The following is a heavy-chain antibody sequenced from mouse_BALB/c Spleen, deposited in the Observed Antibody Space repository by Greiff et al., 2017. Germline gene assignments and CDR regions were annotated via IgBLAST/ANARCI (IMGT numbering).Heavy chain of an antibody. D-gene: IGHD5-1*01. Sequence: EVKVVESGGGLVKPGGSLKLSCAASGFAFSSYDMSWVRQTPEKRLEWVAYISSGGGSTYYPDTVKGRFTISRDNAKNTLYLQMSSLKSEDTAMYYCARQTYDYWGQGTTLTVSS. CDR2: ISSGGGST. J-gene: IGHJ2*01. CDR3: ARQTYDY. CDR1: GFAFSSYD. V-gene: IGHV5-12-1*01.